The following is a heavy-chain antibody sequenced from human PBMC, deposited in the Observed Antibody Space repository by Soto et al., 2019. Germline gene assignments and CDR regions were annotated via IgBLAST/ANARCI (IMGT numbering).Heavy chain of an antibody. D-gene: IGHD3-10*01. Sequence: WETLTLTCSASGVSITTYYLSWVRQPPGKGLEWIGSISYSGSTKYNASLESRVMISLETSKNQCSLRLTSVPAADSALYFCARGWDSSGLFAPGGQGARVTVSS. CDR3: ARGWDSSGLFAP. V-gene: IGHV4-59*01. CDR1: GVSITTYY. J-gene: IGHJ5*02. CDR2: ISYSGST.